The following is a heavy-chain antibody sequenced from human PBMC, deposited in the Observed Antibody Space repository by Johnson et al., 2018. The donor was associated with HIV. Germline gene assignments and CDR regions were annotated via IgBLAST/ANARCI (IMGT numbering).Heavy chain of an antibody. V-gene: IGHV3-30-3*01. D-gene: IGHD1-26*01. CDR2: ISYDGSNK. J-gene: IGHJ3*02. CDR1: GFTFSSYA. Sequence: QVQLVESGGDLVQPGGSLRLSCAASGFTFSSYAMHWVRQAPGKGLEWVAVISYDGSNKYFADSVKGRFTISRDNSKNSLYLQMNSLRAEDTALYYCARGGGSYYSGAFDIWGQGTMVTVSS. CDR3: ARGGGSYYSGAFDI.